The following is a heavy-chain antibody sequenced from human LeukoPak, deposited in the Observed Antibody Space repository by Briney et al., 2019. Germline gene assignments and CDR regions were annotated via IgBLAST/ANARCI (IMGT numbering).Heavy chain of an antibody. J-gene: IGHJ6*03. Sequence: PMASVKVSCKASGGTFSSYAISWVRQAPGQGLEWMGGIIPIFGTANYAQKFQGRVTITADESTSTAYMEVSSLRSEDTAVYYCATSIRFLEWLPPSGYMDVWGKGTTVTVSS. CDR1: GGTFSSYA. V-gene: IGHV1-69*13. CDR2: IIPIFGTA. D-gene: IGHD3-3*01. CDR3: ATSIRFLEWLPPSGYMDV.